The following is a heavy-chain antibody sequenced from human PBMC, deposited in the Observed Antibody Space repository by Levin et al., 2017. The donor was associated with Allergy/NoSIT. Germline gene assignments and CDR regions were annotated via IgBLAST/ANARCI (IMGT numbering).Heavy chain of an antibody. Sequence: GESLKISCAASGFTFSSYGMNWVSQAPGKGLEWDSYIGSSIRTIYYADSVKGRFTISRDNAKNSLYRQMNSLRAEDTVVYYCARDGPPYCGCDCYSFDYWGQGTLVTVSS. V-gene: IGHV3-48*01. J-gene: IGHJ4*02. CDR2: IGSSIRTI. D-gene: IGHD2-21*02. CDR3: ARDGPPYCGCDCYSFDY. CDR1: GFTFSSYG.